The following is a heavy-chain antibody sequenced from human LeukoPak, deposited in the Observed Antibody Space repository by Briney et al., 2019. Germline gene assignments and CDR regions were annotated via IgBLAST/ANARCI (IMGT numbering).Heavy chain of an antibody. D-gene: IGHD3-9*01. CDR2: IYHSGST. CDR3: ARDGRYFDWLIVGYDI. J-gene: IGHJ3*02. CDR1: GYSISSGYY. V-gene: IGHV4-38-2*02. Sequence: KPSETLSLTCAVSGYSISSGYYGGWIRQPPGKGLEWIGSIYHSGSTYYNPSLKSRVTISVDTSKNQFSLKLSSVTAADTAVYYCARDGRYFDWLIVGYDIWGQGTMVTVSS.